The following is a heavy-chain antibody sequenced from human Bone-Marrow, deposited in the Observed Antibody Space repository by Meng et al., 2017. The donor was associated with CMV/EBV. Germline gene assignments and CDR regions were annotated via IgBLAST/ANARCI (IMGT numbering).Heavy chain of an antibody. J-gene: IGHJ6*02. CDR1: GGSFSGYY. CDR3: ARTDSSSSYYRGYYYGMDV. Sequence: SETLSLTCAVSGGSFSGYYWSWIRQSPGKGLEWIGEINHSGITNYNPSLKSRVTISVDTSKNQFSLKLSSVTAADTAVYYCARTDSSSSYYRGYYYGMDVWGQGTTVTVSS. D-gene: IGHD6-6*01. CDR2: INHSGIT. V-gene: IGHV4-34*01.